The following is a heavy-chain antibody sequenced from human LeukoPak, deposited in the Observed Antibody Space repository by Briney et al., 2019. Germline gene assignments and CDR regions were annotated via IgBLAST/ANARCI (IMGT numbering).Heavy chain of an antibody. J-gene: IGHJ4*02. V-gene: IGHV1-18*01. CDR3: ARRDYGDYDFDY. CDR2: ISAYNGNT. Sequence: ASVKVSCKASGYTFITYGLSWVRQAPGQGLEWMEWISAYNGNTNYAQKLQGRVTMTTDTSTSTAYMELRSLRSDDTAVYYCARRDYGDYDFDYWGQGTLVTVSS. D-gene: IGHD4-17*01. CDR1: GYTFITYG.